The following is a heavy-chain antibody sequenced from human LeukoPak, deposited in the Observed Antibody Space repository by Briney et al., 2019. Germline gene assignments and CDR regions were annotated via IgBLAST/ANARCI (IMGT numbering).Heavy chain of an antibody. CDR1: GFTFSSYS. D-gene: IGHD2-15*01. CDR3: AREGGFCFGDTCRFFDF. V-gene: IGHV3-21*01. Sequence: RGSLRLSCAASGFTFSSYSMNWVRQAPGKGLEWVSSISSSSSYIYYADSVKGRFTISRDNAKNSLYLQMNSLGAEDTAVYYCAREGGFCFGDTCRFFDFWGQGTLVTVSS. CDR2: ISSSSSYI. J-gene: IGHJ4*02.